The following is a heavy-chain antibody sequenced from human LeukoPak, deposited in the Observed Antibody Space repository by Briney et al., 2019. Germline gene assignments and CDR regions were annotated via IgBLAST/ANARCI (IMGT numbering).Heavy chain of an antibody. Sequence: SETLSLTCTVSGGSISSSSYYWGWIRQPPGKGLEWIGSIYYSGSTYYNPSLKSRVTISVDTSKNQFSLKLSSVTAADTAVYYCARDERQWLVHYWGQGTLVTVSS. J-gene: IGHJ4*02. D-gene: IGHD6-19*01. V-gene: IGHV4-39*07. CDR2: IYYSGST. CDR1: GGSISSSSYY. CDR3: ARDERQWLVHY.